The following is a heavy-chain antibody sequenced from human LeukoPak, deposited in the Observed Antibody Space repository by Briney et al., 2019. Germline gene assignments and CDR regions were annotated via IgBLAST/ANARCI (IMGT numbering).Heavy chain of an antibody. Sequence: GASVKVSCKASGYTFSSYPLTWVRQAPGVGFEWVGWITADNFNTNYAQKFRGRVTLTKETSTNTAYMEMRSLMSDDTAVYYCARVRTPFGVVASPDALDVWGQGTAVTVSS. CDR3: ARVRTPFGVVASPDALDV. CDR2: ITADNFNT. J-gene: IGHJ3*01. D-gene: IGHD3-3*01. V-gene: IGHV1-18*01. CDR1: GYTFSSYP.